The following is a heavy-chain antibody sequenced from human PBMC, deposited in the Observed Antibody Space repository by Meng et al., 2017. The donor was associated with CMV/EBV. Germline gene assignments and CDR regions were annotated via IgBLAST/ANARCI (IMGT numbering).Heavy chain of an antibody. CDR1: GYSISSGYY. Sequence: ETLSLTCTVSGYSISSGYYWGWIRQPPGKGLVWVSRINSDGSSTSYADSVKGRFTISRDNAKNTLYLQMNSLRAEDTAVYYCARVYQLGVDLWGRGTLVTVSS. CDR2: INSDGSST. CDR3: ARVYQLGVDL. J-gene: IGHJ2*01. D-gene: IGHD2-2*01. V-gene: IGHV3-74*01.